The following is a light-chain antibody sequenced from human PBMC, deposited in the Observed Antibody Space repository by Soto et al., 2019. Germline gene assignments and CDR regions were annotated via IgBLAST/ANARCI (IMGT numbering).Light chain of an antibody. CDR2: EVS. CDR1: SIDIGGYNF. V-gene: IGLV2-8*01. CDR3: TSYARSDNVL. J-gene: IGLJ2*01. Sequence: QSALTQPPSASGSPGQSVAISCTGTSIDIGGYNFVSWYQQHPGKAPKVLIYEVSKRASGVPDRFSGYKSGNTASLTVTGLQAEDEAVYYCTSYARSDNVLFGGGTKVTVL.